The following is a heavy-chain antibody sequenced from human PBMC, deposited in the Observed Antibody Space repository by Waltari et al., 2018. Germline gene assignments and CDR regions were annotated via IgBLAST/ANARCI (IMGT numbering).Heavy chain of an antibody. D-gene: IGHD4-4*01. CDR3: ARGSTVTTG. V-gene: IGHV3-30-3*01. CDR2: ISYDGSNK. J-gene: IGHJ4*02. Sequence: QVQLVESGGGVVQPGRSLRLSCAASGFTFSSYARHWVRQAPGKGLEWVAVISYDGSNKYYADSVKGRFTISRDNSKNTLYLQMNSLRAEDTAVYYCARGSTVTTGGGQGTLVTVSS. CDR1: GFTFSSYA.